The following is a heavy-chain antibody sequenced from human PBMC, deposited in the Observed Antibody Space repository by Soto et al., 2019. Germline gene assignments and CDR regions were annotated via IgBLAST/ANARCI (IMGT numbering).Heavy chain of an antibody. V-gene: IGHV3-23*01. CDR2: ISGSGDYT. J-gene: IGHJ5*02. Sequence: EVQLLESGGGLVQPGVSLILSCAASGFTFSSYAMTWVRQAPGKWLEWVSSISGSGDYTYFAESVKGRFTISRDNSKDTLYLQMSSLRVEDTAIYYCAKDSRSHPQGWFDPWGQGTLVTVSS. D-gene: IGHD2-15*01. CDR3: AKDSRSHPQGWFDP. CDR1: GFTFSSYA.